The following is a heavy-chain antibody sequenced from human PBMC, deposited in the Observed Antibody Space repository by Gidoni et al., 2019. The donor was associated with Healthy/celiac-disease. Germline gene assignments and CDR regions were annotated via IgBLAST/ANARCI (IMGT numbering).Heavy chain of an antibody. J-gene: IGHJ6*02. V-gene: IGHV1-3*01. CDR3: AREGYDFWSGYLPRGPYYYGMDV. Sequence: QVQLVQSGAEVKKPGASVKVSCKASGYTFTSYAMHWVRQAPGQRLEWMGWINAGNGNTKYSQKFQGRVTITRDTSASTAYMELSSLRSEDTAVYYCAREGYDFWSGYLPRGPYYYGMDVWGQGTTVTVSS. CDR2: INAGNGNT. D-gene: IGHD3-3*01. CDR1: GYTFTSYA.